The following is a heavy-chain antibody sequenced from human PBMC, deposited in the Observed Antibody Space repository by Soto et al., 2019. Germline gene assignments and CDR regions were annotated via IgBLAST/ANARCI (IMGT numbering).Heavy chain of an antibody. CDR2: IKQDGSEK. V-gene: IGHV3-7*01. J-gene: IGHJ3*02. D-gene: IGHD5-18*01. CDR1: GFTFSSYW. CDR3: ARVDTAMTDAFDI. Sequence: EVQLVESGGGLVQPGGSLRLSCAASGFTFSSYWMSWVRQAPGKGLEWVANIKQDGSEKYYVVSVKGRFTISRDNAKNSLYLQMNSLRAEDTAVYYCARVDTAMTDAFDIWGQGTMVTVSS.